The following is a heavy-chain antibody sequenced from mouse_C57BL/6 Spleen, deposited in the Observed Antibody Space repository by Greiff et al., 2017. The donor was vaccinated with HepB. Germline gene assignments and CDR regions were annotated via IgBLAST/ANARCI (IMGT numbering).Heavy chain of an antibody. D-gene: IGHD4-1*01. Sequence: EVHLVESGGGLVKPGGSLKLSCAASGFTFSSYAMSWVRQTPEKRLEWVATISDGGSYTYYPDNVKGRFTISRDNAKNNLYLQMSHLKSEDTAMYYCARDQGLTGHYFDYWGQGTTLTVSS. CDR1: GFTFSSYA. CDR3: ARDQGLTGHYFDY. CDR2: ISDGGSYT. J-gene: IGHJ2*01. V-gene: IGHV5-4*01.